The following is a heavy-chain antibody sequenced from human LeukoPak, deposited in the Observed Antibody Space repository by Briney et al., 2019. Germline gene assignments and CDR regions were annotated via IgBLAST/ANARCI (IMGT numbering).Heavy chain of an antibody. CDR3: AKGSATSRPYYFDY. Sequence: GGSLRLSCAASGFSVSNDHMTWVRQAPGKGLEWVSVIYNAGSTNYADSVKGRFTISRDNSKNTLYLQMNSLRAEDTAVFYCAKGSATSRPYYFDYWGQGTLVTVSS. V-gene: IGHV3-53*01. D-gene: IGHD2-2*01. CDR1: GFSVSNDH. CDR2: IYNAGST. J-gene: IGHJ4*02.